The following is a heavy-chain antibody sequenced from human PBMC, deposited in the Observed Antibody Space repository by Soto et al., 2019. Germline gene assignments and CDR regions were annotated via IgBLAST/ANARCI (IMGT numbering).Heavy chain of an antibody. J-gene: IGHJ4*02. CDR1: GGTFSSYA. CDR3: ARDRGHYYDSSGYRNYFDY. V-gene: IGHV1-69*01. D-gene: IGHD3-22*01. CDR2: IIPIFGTA. Sequence: QVQLVQSGAEVKKPGSSVKVSCKASGGTFSSYAISWVRQAPGQGLEWMGGIIPIFGTANYEQKFQGRVTITADESTSTAYMELSSLRSEDTAVYYCARDRGHYYDSSGYRNYFDYWGQGTLVTVSS.